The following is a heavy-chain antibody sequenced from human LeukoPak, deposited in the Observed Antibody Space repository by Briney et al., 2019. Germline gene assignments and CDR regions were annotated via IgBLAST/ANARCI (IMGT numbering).Heavy chain of an antibody. CDR3: ANIPNYGDYVPYYFDY. CDR2: ISGSGSTT. J-gene: IGHJ4*02. Sequence: GGSLRLSCAAAGFTFSRYGMSWVRQAPGKGLEWVSGISGSGSTTYYADSVKGRFTISRDNSKNTLYLQMNSLRAEDTAVYYCANIPNYGDYVPYYFDYWGQGTLVTVSS. V-gene: IGHV3-23*01. CDR1: GFTFSRYG. D-gene: IGHD4-17*01.